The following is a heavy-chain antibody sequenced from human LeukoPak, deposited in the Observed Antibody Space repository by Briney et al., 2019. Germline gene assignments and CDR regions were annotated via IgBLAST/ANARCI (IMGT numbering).Heavy chain of an antibody. J-gene: IGHJ4*02. D-gene: IGHD1-1*01. V-gene: IGHV4-39*01. CDR2: IYYSGST. CDR3: ARRTHLLVYFDY. Sequence: PSETLSLTCTVSGGSLSSSSYYWGWIRQPPGKGLEWIGSIYYSGSTYYNPSLKSRVTISVDTSKNQFSLKLNSVTAADTAVYYCARRTHLLVYFDYLGPRTLVTVSS. CDR1: GGSLSSSSYY.